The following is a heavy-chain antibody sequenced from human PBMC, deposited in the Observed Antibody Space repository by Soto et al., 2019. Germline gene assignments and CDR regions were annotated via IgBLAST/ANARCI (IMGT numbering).Heavy chain of an antibody. CDR1: GGSFSGYY. CDR3: ARGCFKYYDILTRNWFDP. D-gene: IGHD3-9*01. Sequence: NPSETLSLTCAVYGGSFSGYYWSWIRQPPGKGLEWIGEINHSGSTNYNPSLKSRVTISVDTSKNQFSLKLSSVTAADTAVYYCARGCFKYYDILTRNWFDPWGQGTLVTVSS. V-gene: IGHV4-34*01. CDR2: INHSGST. J-gene: IGHJ5*02.